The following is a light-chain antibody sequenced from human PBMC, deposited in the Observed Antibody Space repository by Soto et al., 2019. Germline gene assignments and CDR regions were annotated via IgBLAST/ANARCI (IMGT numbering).Light chain of an antibody. CDR3: QQYNSYWT. V-gene: IGKV1-5*03. J-gene: IGKJ1*01. CDR1: QSISSW. CDR2: KAS. Sequence: ESQKTQAASTLFESVGDRVTITCRASQSISSWLAWYQQKPGKAPKLLIYKASSLESGVPSRFSGSGSGTEFTLTISSLQPDDFATYYCQQYNSYWTFGQGTKVDI.